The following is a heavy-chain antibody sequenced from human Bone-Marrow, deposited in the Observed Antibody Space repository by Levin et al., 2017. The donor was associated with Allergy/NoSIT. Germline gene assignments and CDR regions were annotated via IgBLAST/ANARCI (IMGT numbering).Heavy chain of an antibody. Sequence: GGSLRLSCAASGFTFSSYGMDWVRQAPGKGLEWVAVISYDGSNKYYADSVKGRFTISRDNSKHTLYLQMNSLRAEDTAVYYCAKGPLFGEPFDYWGQGTLVTVSS. CDR1: GFTFSSYG. D-gene: IGHD3-10*01. J-gene: IGHJ4*02. CDR3: AKGPLFGEPFDY. V-gene: IGHV3-30*18. CDR2: ISYDGSNK.